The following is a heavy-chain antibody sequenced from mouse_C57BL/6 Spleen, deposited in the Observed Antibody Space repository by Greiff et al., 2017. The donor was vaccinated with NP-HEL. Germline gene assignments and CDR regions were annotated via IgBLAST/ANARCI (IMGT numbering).Heavy chain of an antibody. CDR3: ARDSSSPLWYFDV. Sequence: EVQLVESEGGLVQPGSSMKLSCTASGFTFSDYYMAWVRQVPEKGLEWVANINYDGSSTYYLDSLKSRFIISRDNAKNILYLQMSSLKSEDTATYYCARDSSSPLWYFDVWGTGTTVTVSS. V-gene: IGHV5-16*01. CDR1: GFTFSDYY. J-gene: IGHJ1*03. D-gene: IGHD1-1*01. CDR2: INYDGSST.